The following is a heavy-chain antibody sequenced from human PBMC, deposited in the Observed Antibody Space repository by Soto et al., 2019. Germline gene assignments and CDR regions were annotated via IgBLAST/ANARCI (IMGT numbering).Heavy chain of an antibody. CDR1: GFTFSSYG. CDR3: ATGLPGYYDSSGYYPADYYYGMDV. Sequence: QVQLVESGGGVVQPGRSLRLSCAASGFTFSSYGMHWVRQAPGKGLEWVAVISYDGSNKYYADSVKGRFTISRDNSKNTLYLQMNSLRAEDTAVYYCATGLPGYYDSSGYYPADYYYGMDVWGQGTTVTVSS. D-gene: IGHD3-22*01. CDR2: ISYDGSNK. J-gene: IGHJ6*02. V-gene: IGHV3-30*03.